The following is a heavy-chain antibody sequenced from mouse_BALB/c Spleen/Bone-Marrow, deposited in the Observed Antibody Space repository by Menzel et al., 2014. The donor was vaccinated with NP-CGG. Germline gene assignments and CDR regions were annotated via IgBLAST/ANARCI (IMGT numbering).Heavy chain of an antibody. CDR3: ARGGIYDGYSY. Sequence: QVQLQQSGAELAKPRASVKMSCKASGYTFTNYWMHWVKQRPGQGLEWIGYIDPSTGYTEYNQKFKDKATSTADKSSSTAYMQLSSLTSEDSAVYYCARGGIYDGYSYWGQGTLVTVSA. D-gene: IGHD2-3*01. V-gene: IGHV1-7*01. CDR2: IDPSTGYT. CDR1: GYTFTNYW. J-gene: IGHJ3*01.